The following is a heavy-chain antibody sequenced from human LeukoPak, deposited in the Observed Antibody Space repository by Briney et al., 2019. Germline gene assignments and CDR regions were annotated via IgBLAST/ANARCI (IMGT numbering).Heavy chain of an antibody. Sequence: SETLSLTCTVSDDSIRGSIYFWSWIRQPPGKGLEWIGYVSYSGSTDYSPSLKGRVAISIDMSKNHFSLKLTSVSAADTAIYYCARGSQTPDAGYWGPGILVTVSS. V-gene: IGHV4-61*03. J-gene: IGHJ4*02. D-gene: IGHD6-13*01. CDR3: ARGSQTPDAGY. CDR1: DDSIRGSIYF. CDR2: VSYSGST.